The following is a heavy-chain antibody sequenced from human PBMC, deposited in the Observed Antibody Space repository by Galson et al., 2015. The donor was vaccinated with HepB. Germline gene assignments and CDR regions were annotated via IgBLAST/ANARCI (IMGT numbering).Heavy chain of an antibody. CDR1: GFIFKNHA. J-gene: IGHJ4*02. CDR3: AKDSVSGSYLPTCFDS. V-gene: IGHV3-23*01. CDR2: ISGSGAFT. Sequence: SLRLSCATSGFIFKNHAMTWVRQAPGKGLEWVSSISGSGAFTYYADSVKGRFTISRDNSKNMVHLQMNSLRAEDTAFYYCAKDSVSGSYLPTCFDSWGQGTLVTVSS. D-gene: IGHD1-26*01.